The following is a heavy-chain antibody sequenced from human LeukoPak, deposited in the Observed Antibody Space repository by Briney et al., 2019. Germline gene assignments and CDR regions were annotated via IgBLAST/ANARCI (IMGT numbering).Heavy chain of an antibody. J-gene: IGHJ4*02. D-gene: IGHD3-9*01. CDR3: ARDYDRIAFDY. Sequence: PLSLTCTVSGGSISSGSYYWSWIRQPAGKGLEWIGRIYTSGSTNYNPSLKSRVTISVDASKNQFSLKLSSVTAADTAVYYCARDYDRIAFDYWGQGTLVTVSS. CDR2: IYTSGST. V-gene: IGHV4-61*02. CDR1: GGSISSGSYY.